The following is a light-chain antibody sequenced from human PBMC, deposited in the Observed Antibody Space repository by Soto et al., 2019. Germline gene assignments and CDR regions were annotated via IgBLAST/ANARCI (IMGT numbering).Light chain of an antibody. CDR2: AAS. V-gene: IGKV1-39*01. CDR3: QQSFSTLWT. Sequence: DIQMTQSPSSLSASVGDRVTITCRASQNIFTYLNWYQQKPGKAPKLLIYAASSLQSGVPSRFSGSGSGTDFTLTISSLHPEDFATYSCQQSFSTLWTFGHGTEVEIK. J-gene: IGKJ1*01. CDR1: QNIFTY.